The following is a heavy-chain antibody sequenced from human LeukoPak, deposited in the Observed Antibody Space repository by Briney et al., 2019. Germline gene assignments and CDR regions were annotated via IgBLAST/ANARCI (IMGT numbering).Heavy chain of an antibody. J-gene: IGHJ5*02. CDR1: GGSISSGDYY. V-gene: IGHV4-30-4*01. D-gene: IGHD3-10*01. CDR3: ARSLLSAGSGSYGFDP. Sequence: SQTLSLTCSVSGGSISSGDYYWSWIRQPPGKGLEWIGHIYYSGSTHHNPSLKSRVTISVDTSKNQFSLKLSSVTATHTAVYYCARSLLSAGSGSYGFDPWGQGTLVTVSS. CDR2: IYYSGST.